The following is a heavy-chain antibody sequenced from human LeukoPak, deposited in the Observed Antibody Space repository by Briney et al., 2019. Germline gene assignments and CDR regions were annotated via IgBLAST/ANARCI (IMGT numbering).Heavy chain of an antibody. CDR3: ARERSSAYSSGWYGAFDI. CDR1: GGSISSSSYY. D-gene: IGHD6-19*01. CDR2: IYYSGST. V-gene: IGHV4-39*07. J-gene: IGHJ3*02. Sequence: SETLSLTCTVSGGSISSSSYYWGWIRQPPGKGLEWIGSIYYSGSTYYNPSLKSRVTISVDTSKNQFSLKLSSVTAADTAVYYCARERSSAYSSGWYGAFDIWGQGTMVTVSS.